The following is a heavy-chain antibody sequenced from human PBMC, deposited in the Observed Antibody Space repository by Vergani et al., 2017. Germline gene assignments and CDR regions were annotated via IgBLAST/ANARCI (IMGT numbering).Heavy chain of an antibody. D-gene: IGHD2-2*01. Sequence: VQLVESGGGVVQPGGSLRLTCSASGFTFSACPMTWVRQAPGKGLEWVSAISARYPSTYYADSVKGRFTISRDNSKNMLYLQMDSLRAEDTAVYYCAREYSSTSGRAFHCGGQGTKVTVSS. CDR1: GFTFSACP. V-gene: IGHV3-23*04. CDR3: AREYSSTSGRAFHC. J-gene: IGHJ3*01. CDR2: ISARYPST.